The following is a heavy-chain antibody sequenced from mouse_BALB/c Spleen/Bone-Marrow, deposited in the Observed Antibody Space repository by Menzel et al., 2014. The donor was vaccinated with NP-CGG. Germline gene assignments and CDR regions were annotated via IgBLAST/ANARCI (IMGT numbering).Heavy chain of an antibody. CDR3: ARWEYYAMDY. V-gene: IGHV14-3*02. CDR1: GFNIKDTY. J-gene: IGHJ4*01. Sequence: EVQLQESGAELVKPGASVKLSCTASGFNIKDTYMHWVKQRPEQGLEWIGRIDPANGNTKYDPKFQGKATITADTSSNTAYLQLSSLTSEDTAVYYCARWEYYAMDYWGQGTSVAVSS. CDR2: IDPANGNT. D-gene: IGHD4-1*01.